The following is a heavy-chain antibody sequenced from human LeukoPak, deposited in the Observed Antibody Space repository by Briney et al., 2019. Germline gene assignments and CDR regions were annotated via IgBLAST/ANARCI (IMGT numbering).Heavy chain of an antibody. Sequence: PGGSLRLSCAASGFTFSNAWMSWVRQAPGKGLEWVGRIKSKTDGGTTDYAAPVKGRFTISRDDSKNTLYLQMNSLKTEDTAVYYCTRGDSSGYYLSPGAFDIWGQGTMVTVSS. V-gene: IGHV3-15*01. CDR2: IKSKTDGGTT. CDR1: GFTFSNAW. J-gene: IGHJ3*02. D-gene: IGHD3-22*01. CDR3: TRGDSSGYYLSPGAFDI.